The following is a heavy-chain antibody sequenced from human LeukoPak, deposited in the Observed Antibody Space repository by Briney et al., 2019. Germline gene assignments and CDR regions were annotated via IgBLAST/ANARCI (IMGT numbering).Heavy chain of an antibody. J-gene: IGHJ2*01. CDR2: INIDGSST. Sequence: GGSLRLSCAASGFTFDDYAMHWVRQAPGKGLVWVSRINIDGSSTNYADSVKGRFTISRDNAKNTVYLQMNSLRAEDTAVYYCVREISWYFDLWGRGTLVTVSS. CDR3: VREISWYFDL. CDR1: GFTFDDYA. V-gene: IGHV3-74*01.